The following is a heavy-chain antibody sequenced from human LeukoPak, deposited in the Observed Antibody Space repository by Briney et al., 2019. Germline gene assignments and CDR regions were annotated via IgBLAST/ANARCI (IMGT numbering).Heavy chain of an antibody. J-gene: IGHJ3*02. CDR2: INLDGNGR. Sequence: GGSLRLSCAASGFFFRNYWMSWVRQAQGKGLEWVANINLDGNGRFYVETVKGRLPISRDNNKKSVYLQMNSLRAEDTAVYYCARDTDDFQGLDIWGQGTRVTVSS. CDR1: GFFFRNYW. CDR3: ARDTDDFQGLDI. D-gene: IGHD3-3*01. V-gene: IGHV3-7*01.